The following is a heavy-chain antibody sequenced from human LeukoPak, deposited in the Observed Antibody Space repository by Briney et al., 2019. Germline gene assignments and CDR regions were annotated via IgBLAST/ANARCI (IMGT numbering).Heavy chain of an antibody. Sequence: ASVKVSCKASGYTFTSYGISWVRQAPGQGLEWMGWISAYNGNTNYAQKLQGRVTMTTDTSTSTAYMELRSLRSDDTAVYYCARDGEGGYCSSTSCYAGSDYWGQGTLVTVSS. D-gene: IGHD2-2*01. V-gene: IGHV1-18*01. CDR1: GYTFTSYG. J-gene: IGHJ4*02. CDR2: ISAYNGNT. CDR3: ARDGEGGYCSSTSCYAGSDY.